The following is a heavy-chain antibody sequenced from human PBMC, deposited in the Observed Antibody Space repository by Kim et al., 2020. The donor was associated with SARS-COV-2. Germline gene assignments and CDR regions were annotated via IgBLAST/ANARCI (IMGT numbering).Heavy chain of an antibody. CDR3: ARLMDIEGYYYYGMDV. J-gene: IGHJ6*02. D-gene: IGHD2-2*03. CDR2: INHSGST. CDR1: GGSFSGYY. V-gene: IGHV4-34*01. Sequence: SETLSLTCAVYGGSFSGYYWSWIRQPPGKGLEWIGEINHSGSTNYNPSLKSRVTISVDTSKNQFSLKLSSVTAADTAVYYCARLMDIEGYYYYGMDVWGQGTTVTVSS.